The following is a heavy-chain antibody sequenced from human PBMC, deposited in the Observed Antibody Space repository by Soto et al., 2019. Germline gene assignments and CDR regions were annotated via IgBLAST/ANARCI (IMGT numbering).Heavy chain of an antibody. D-gene: IGHD4-17*01. Sequence: EVQLVESGGGLVQPGGSLRLSCAASGFTVSSNYMSWVRQAPGKGLEWVSVIYSGGSTYYADPVKGRFTISRDNTEHTSYVQMSSPGAEDTDMYYCARASGYDYGESPYYFDYWGRGTLVTVSS. CDR2: IYSGGST. V-gene: IGHV3-66*01. CDR3: ARASGYDYGESPYYFDY. CDR1: GFTVSSNY. J-gene: IGHJ4*02.